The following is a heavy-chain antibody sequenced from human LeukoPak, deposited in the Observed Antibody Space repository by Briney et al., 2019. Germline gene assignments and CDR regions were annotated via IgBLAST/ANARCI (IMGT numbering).Heavy chain of an antibody. CDR2: LSGTGECT. D-gene: IGHD5-18*01. CDR3: AKDRYGLTAFDH. J-gene: IGHJ4*02. CDR1: GFTFNKYA. V-gene: IGHV3-23*01. Sequence: GGSLSLSCAASGFTFNKYALSWVRQAPGKGLEWVSALSGTGECTYLADSVKGRFTVSRDNSKNTLYLQMNILRADDTAVYYCAKDRYGLTAFDHWGQGTLVTVSS.